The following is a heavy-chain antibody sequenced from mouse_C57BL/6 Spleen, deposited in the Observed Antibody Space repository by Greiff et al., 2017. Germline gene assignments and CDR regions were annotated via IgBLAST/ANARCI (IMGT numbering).Heavy chain of an antibody. D-gene: IGHD3-2*02. Sequence: QVQLQRSGAELAKPGASVKLSCKASGYTFTSYWMHWVKQRPGQGLEWIGYINPSSGYTKYNQKFKDKATLTADKSSSTAYMQLSSLTYEDSAVYYCARETAQADYAMDYWGQGTSVTVSS. CDR3: ARETAQADYAMDY. CDR2: INPSSGYT. CDR1: GYTFTSYW. V-gene: IGHV1-7*01. J-gene: IGHJ4*01.